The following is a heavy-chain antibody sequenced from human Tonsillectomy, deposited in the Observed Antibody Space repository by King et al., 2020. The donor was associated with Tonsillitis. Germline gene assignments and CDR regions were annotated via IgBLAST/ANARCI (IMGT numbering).Heavy chain of an antibody. Sequence: DVQLVESGGGLVQPGGSLRLSCSASGFTFSSYAMHWVRQAPGKGLDYVSAISSNGGSTYYADSVKGRFTISRDNSKNTLYLQMSSLRAEDTAVYYCVKDGYSSGSYVYDYWGQGTLVTVSS. D-gene: IGHD6-19*01. J-gene: IGHJ4*02. CDR3: VKDGYSSGSYVYDY. CDR2: ISSNGGST. CDR1: GFTFSSYA. V-gene: IGHV3-64D*06.